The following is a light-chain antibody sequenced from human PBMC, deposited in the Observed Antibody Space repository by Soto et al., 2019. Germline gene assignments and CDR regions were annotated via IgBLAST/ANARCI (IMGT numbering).Light chain of an antibody. Sequence: EIVLTQSPATLSLSPGERATLSCRASQSVSSDFAWYQQKPGQAPRLLIYDASNRATGIPARFRGSGSGTDFTLTINSLEPEDFAVYYCQHRHNFGPGTKVDIK. CDR3: QHRHN. CDR1: QSVSSD. J-gene: IGKJ3*01. CDR2: DAS. V-gene: IGKV3-11*01.